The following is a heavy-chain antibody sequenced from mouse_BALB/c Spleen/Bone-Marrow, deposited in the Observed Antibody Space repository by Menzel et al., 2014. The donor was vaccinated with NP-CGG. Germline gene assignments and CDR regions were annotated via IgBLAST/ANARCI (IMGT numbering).Heavy chain of an antibody. CDR2: ISTYYGDV. Sequence: QVQLQQSGAEVVRPGVSVKISCKGSGYTFTDYAMHWVRQSHAKSLEWIGVISTYYGDVNYSQKFKGKATMTVDKSSSAAYMELARLTSEDSAIYYCARLTQGFYYFDYWGQGTTLTVSS. CDR3: ARLTQGFYYFDY. CDR1: GYTFTDYA. V-gene: IGHV1S137*01. J-gene: IGHJ2*01. D-gene: IGHD3-1*01.